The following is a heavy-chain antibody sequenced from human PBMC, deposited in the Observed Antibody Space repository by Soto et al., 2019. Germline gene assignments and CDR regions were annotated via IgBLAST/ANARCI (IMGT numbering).Heavy chain of an antibody. V-gene: IGHV3-15*07. J-gene: IGHJ6*02. CDR1: GFSFNNAW. Sequence: EVQLVASGGGLVKPGGSLRLSCAASGFSFNNAWMNWVRQAPGKGLEWVGHVKTTADGGTTEYAAPVKGRFTISRDDSKNTLYLQMNSLKTEDTAVYYCATDSPRLFFQWLREDLYYNMDVWGQGTTVTVSS. CDR3: ATDSPRLFFQWLREDLYYNMDV. D-gene: IGHD3-3*01. CDR2: VKTTADGGTT.